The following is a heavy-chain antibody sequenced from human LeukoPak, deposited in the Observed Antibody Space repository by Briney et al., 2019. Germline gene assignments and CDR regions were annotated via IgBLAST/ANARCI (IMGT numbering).Heavy chain of an antibody. CDR1: GFTFSSYG. CDR3: AADTVTPFDY. D-gene: IGHD4-17*01. CDR2: ISYDGSNK. V-gene: IGHV3-30*03. J-gene: IGHJ4*02. Sequence: GGSLRLSCAASGFTFSSYGMHGVRQAPGKGLEWVAVISYDGSNKYYADSVKGRFTISRDNSKNTLYLQMNSLRAEDTAVYYCAADTVTPFDYWGQGTLVTVSS.